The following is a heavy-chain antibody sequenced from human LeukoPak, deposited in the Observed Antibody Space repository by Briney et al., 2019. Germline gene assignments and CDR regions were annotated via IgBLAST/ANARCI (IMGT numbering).Heavy chain of an antibody. Sequence: SETLSLTCTVSGGSISSYYWSWIRQPPGKGLEWIGYIYYSGSTNYNPSLKSRVTISVDTSKNQFSLKLSSVTAADTAVYYCASGGYSGYDLAYWGQGTLVTVSS. J-gene: IGHJ4*02. CDR2: IYYSGST. CDR3: ASGGYSGYDLAY. V-gene: IGHV4-59*08. CDR1: GGSISSYY. D-gene: IGHD5-12*01.